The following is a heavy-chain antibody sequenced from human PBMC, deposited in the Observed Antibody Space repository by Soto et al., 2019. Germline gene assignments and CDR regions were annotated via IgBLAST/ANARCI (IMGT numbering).Heavy chain of an antibody. CDR1: GFTFSNAW. D-gene: IGHD6-13*01. Sequence: GGSLRLSCAASGFTFSNAWMNWVRQAPGKGLEWVSGISWNSGTIGYGDSVKGRFTISRDNAKNSLYLQMNSLRAEDTALYYCAKDIGAAAGSGYYYGMDVWGQGTTVTVSS. V-gene: IGHV3-9*01. J-gene: IGHJ6*02. CDR2: ISWNSGTI. CDR3: AKDIGAAAGSGYYYGMDV.